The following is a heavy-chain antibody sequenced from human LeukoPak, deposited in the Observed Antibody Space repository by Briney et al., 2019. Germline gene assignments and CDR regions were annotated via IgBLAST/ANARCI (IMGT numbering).Heavy chain of an antibody. CDR3: ARDLTGSIDETVY. Sequence: GASVKVSCKASGYTFTGYYMHWVRQAPGQGLEWMGWINPNSGGTNYAQKFQGRVTVTTDVSIRTTYMELSGLRSDDTAVYYCARDLTGSIDETVYWGQGALVTVS. J-gene: IGHJ4*02. CDR1: GYTFTGYY. D-gene: IGHD3-10*01. CDR2: INPNSGGT. V-gene: IGHV1-2*02.